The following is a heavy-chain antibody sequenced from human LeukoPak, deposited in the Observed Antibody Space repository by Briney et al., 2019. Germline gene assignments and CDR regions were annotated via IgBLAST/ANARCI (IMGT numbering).Heavy chain of an antibody. Sequence: GGSLRLSCAASGFTFTSYALSWVRQAPGKGLEWVSSISGSGGSTYYADSVKGRFTISRDNSKNTLYLQMNSLRAEDTAVYYCAKGLDNFDYWGQGTLVTVSS. D-gene: IGHD3-9*01. V-gene: IGHV3-23*01. J-gene: IGHJ4*02. CDR1: GFTFTSYA. CDR2: ISGSGGST. CDR3: AKGLDNFDY.